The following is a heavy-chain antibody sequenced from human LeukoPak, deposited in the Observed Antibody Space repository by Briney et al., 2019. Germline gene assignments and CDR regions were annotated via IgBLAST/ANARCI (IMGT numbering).Heavy chain of an antibody. V-gene: IGHV1-8*01. CDR3: ARGDEAYCSGGSCYPCY. CDR2: MNPNSGNT. Sequence: ASVKVSCKASGYTFTSYDINWVRQATGQGLEWMGWMNPNSGNTGYAQKFQGRVTMTRNTSISTAYMELSSLRSEDTAVYYCARGDEAYCSGGSCYPCYWGQGTLVTVSS. J-gene: IGHJ4*02. CDR1: GYTFTSYD. D-gene: IGHD2-15*01.